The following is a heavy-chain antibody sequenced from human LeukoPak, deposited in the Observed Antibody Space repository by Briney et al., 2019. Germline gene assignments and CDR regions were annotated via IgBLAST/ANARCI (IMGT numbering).Heavy chain of an antibody. CDR3: ARRWAIFGVVTLDAFDI. D-gene: IGHD3-3*01. CDR2: ISSSSYI. J-gene: IGHJ3*02. Sequence: GGSLRLSCAASGFTFSSYSMNWVRQAPGKGLEWVSSISSSSYIYYADSVKGRFTISRDNAKNSLYLQMNSLRAEDTAVYYCARRWAIFGVVTLDAFDIWGQGTMVTVSS. CDR1: GFTFSSYS. V-gene: IGHV3-21*01.